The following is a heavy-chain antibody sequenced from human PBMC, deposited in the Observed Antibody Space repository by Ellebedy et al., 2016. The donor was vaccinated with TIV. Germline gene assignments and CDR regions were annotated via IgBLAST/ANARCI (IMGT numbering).Heavy chain of an antibody. D-gene: IGHD2-21*02. CDR2: ISSSSSYI. CDR3: ARDQLRCGGDCYSLPRYYFDY. J-gene: IGHJ4*02. V-gene: IGHV3-21*01. CDR1: GFTLGDYA. Sequence: GESLKISCTGSGFTLGDYAMSWFRQAPGKGLEWVSSISSSSSYIYYADSVKGRFTISRDNAKNSLYLQMTSLRAEDTAVYYCARDQLRCGGDCYSLPRYYFDYWGQGTPVTVSS.